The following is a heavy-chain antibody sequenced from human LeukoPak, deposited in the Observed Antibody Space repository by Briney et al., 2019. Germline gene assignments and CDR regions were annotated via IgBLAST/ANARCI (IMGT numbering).Heavy chain of an antibody. V-gene: IGHV1-46*03. CDR1: GYTFTSYH. Sequence: GASVKVSCKASGYTFTSYHMHSVRHAPGQGLEWMGIIQPSGGSTSYAQKFQGRVTMTRDTSTSTVYMELSSLRSEDTAVYYCARGAVAGRRFDYWGQGTLVTVSS. D-gene: IGHD6-19*01. CDR3: ARGAVAGRRFDY. CDR2: IQPSGGST. J-gene: IGHJ4*02.